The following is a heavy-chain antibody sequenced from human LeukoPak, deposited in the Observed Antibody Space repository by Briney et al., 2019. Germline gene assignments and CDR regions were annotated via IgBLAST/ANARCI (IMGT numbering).Heavy chain of an antibody. CDR3: AKGRKATVASDFDY. CDR1: GFTFDDYA. D-gene: IGHD4-23*01. V-gene: IGHV3-9*03. J-gene: IGHJ4*02. Sequence: GGSLRLSCAASGFTFDDYAMHWVRQAPGKGLEWVSGISWNSGSIGYADSVKGRFTISRDNAKNSLYLQMNSLRAEDMALYYCAKGRKATVASDFDYWGQGTLVTVSS. CDR2: ISWNSGSI.